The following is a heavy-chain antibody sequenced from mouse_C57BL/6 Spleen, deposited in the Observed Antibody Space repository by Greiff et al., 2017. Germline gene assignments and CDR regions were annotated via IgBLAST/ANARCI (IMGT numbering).Heavy chain of an antibody. Sequence: VQLQQSGAELVRPGASVKLSCKASGYTFTDYYINWVKQRPGQGLEWIARIYTGSGNTYYNEKFKGKATLTAEKSSSTAYMQLSRLTSEDSAVYFYARNAMDYWGQGTSVTVSS. CDR2: IYTGSGNT. J-gene: IGHJ4*01. CDR1: GYTFTDYY. CDR3: ARNAMDY. V-gene: IGHV1-76*01.